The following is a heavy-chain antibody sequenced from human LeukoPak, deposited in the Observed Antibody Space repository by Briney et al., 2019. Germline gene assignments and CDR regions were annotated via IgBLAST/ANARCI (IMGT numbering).Heavy chain of an antibody. CDR2: IRNDESDK. CDR1: GFNFSNYG. V-gene: IGHV3-30*02. Sequence: PGGSLRLSCAASGFNFSNYGMDWVRQAPGKGLEWVAFIRNDESDKYYADSVKGRFTISRDNSKNTLFLQMNSLRAEDTAVYYCVKDLGIVVVPAAIPFDYWGQGTLVTVSS. D-gene: IGHD2-2*01. J-gene: IGHJ4*02. CDR3: VKDLGIVVVPAAIPFDY.